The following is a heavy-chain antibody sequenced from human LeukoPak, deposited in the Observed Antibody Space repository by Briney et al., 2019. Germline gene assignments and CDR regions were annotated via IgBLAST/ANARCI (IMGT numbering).Heavy chain of an antibody. CDR2: ISSDGSST. Sequence: PGGSLRLSCAASGFTFSTYWMHWVRQAPGKGLVWVSRISSDGSSTNYADSVKGRFTISRDNATNTLYLQMDSLRAEDTAVYFCSRDREQQPTFDYWGLGTLVTVSS. CDR1: GFTFSTYW. J-gene: IGHJ4*02. D-gene: IGHD6-13*01. CDR3: SRDREQQPTFDY. V-gene: IGHV3-74*01.